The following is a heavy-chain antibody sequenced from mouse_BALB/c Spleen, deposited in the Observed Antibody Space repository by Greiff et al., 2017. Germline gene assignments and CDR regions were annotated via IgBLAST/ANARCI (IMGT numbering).Heavy chain of an antibody. Sequence: EVMLVESGGGLVKPGGSLKLSCAASGFTFSSYTMSWVRQTPEKRLEWVATISSGGGNTYYPDSVKGRFTISRDNAKNNLYLQMSSLRSEDTALYYCARYLMITTRAMDYWGQGTSVTVSS. CDR2: ISSGGGNT. D-gene: IGHD2-4*01. CDR3: ARYLMITTRAMDY. V-gene: IGHV5-9*03. CDR1: GFTFSSYT. J-gene: IGHJ4*01.